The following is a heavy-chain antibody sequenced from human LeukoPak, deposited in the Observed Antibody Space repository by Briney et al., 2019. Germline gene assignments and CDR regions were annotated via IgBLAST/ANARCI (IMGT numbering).Heavy chain of an antibody. Sequence: NPSETLSLTCAVYGGSFSGYYWSWIRQPPGKGLEWIGEINNSGSTNYNPSLKSRVTISVDTSRNQFSLKLSSVTAADTAVYYCARGLHLDSSGWYDGWFDPWGQGTLVTVSS. CDR1: GGSFSGYY. CDR2: INNSGST. CDR3: ARGLHLDSSGWYDGWFDP. J-gene: IGHJ5*02. D-gene: IGHD6-19*01. V-gene: IGHV4-34*01.